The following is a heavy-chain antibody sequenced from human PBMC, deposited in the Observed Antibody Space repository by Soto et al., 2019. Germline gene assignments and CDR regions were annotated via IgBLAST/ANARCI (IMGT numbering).Heavy chain of an antibody. D-gene: IGHD3-22*01. CDR1: GGTFRSYS. CDR2: IIPIFDIT. V-gene: IGHV1-69*01. J-gene: IGHJ6*02. CDR3: ARPDEGGYSSNHHYYYALDV. Sequence: QVQLVQSGAEVKKPGSSVKVSCKASGGTFRSYSISWVRQAPGQGLEWIGGIIPIFDITNYAQEFQGRVNITADESTSTAYMELSSLGSDDTAVYYCARPDEGGYSSNHHYYYALDVWGQGTTVTV.